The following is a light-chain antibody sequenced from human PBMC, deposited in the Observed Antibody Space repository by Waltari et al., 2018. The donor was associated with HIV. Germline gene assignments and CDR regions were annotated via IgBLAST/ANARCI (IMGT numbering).Light chain of an antibody. J-gene: IGLJ2*01. CDR2: KDG. CDR1: KLGDKY. Sequence: SYELTQPPSVSVSPGQPASIPCSGDKLGDKYACWYQQKPGQSPVLVIYKDGKRPSGIPGRFSGFNSGNTATLTISGTQAMDEADYYCQAWDSDTPKVFGGGTKLTVL. CDR3: QAWDSDTPKV. V-gene: IGLV3-1*01.